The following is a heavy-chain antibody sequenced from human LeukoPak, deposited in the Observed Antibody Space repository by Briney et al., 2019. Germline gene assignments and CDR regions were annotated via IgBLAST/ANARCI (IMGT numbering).Heavy chain of an antibody. V-gene: IGHV4-61*02. CDR3: AMGGGLGIVDY. Sequence: SQTLSLTCTVSGGSISSGTYYWRWIRQPAGKGLEWIGRISTSGSTDYNPSLKSRVTISVDMSKNQFSLKLSSVTAADTAVYYCAMGGGLGIVDYWGQGTLATVSS. CDR1: GGSISSGTYY. D-gene: IGHD7-27*01. J-gene: IGHJ4*02. CDR2: ISTSGST.